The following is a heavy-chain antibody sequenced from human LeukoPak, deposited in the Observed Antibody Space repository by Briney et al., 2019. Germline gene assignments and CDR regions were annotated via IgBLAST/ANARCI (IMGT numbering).Heavy chain of an antibody. D-gene: IGHD5-18*01. CDR2: INPNSGGT. J-gene: IGHJ4*02. Sequence: ASVKVSCKASGGTFSSYAISWVRQAPGQGLEWMGRINPNSGGTNYAQKFQGRVTMTRDTSISTAYMELSRLRSDDTAVYYCARGIQLWYVWDYWGQGTLVTVSS. CDR1: GGTFSSYA. V-gene: IGHV1-2*06. CDR3: ARGIQLWYVWDY.